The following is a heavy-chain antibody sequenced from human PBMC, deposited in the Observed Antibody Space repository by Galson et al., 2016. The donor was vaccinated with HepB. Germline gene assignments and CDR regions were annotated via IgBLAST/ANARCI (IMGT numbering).Heavy chain of an antibody. CDR2: MYHSGST. D-gene: IGHD2-15*01. Sequence: SETLSLTCTVSGGSISSNNYNWGWIRQPPGKGLQWIGTMYHSGSTSYNPSLKSRVTISVDTSKNQFSLKLRPVTAADPVVSFCARRYCSCGRCYPPKLPWFDPWGQGILVIVSS. V-gene: IGHV4-39*01. J-gene: IGHJ5*02. CDR3: ARRYCSCGRCYPPKLPWFDP. CDR1: GGSISSNNYN.